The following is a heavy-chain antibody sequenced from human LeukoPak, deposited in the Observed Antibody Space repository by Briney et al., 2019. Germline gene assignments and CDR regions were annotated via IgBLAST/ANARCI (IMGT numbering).Heavy chain of an antibody. V-gene: IGHV4-61*02. J-gene: IGHJ4*02. Sequence: SQTLSLTCTVSGGSTSSGSYYWSWIRQPAGKGLEWIGRIYTSGSTNYNPSLKSRVTISVDTSKNQFSLKLSSVTAADTAVYYCAREQDIVVVPAATYFDYWGQGTLVTVSS. CDR1: GGSTSSGSYY. CDR3: AREQDIVVVPAATYFDY. CDR2: IYTSGST. D-gene: IGHD2-2*01.